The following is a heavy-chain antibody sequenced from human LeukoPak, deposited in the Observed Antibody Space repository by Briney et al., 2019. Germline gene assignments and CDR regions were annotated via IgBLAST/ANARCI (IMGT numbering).Heavy chain of an antibody. CDR1: GFTFNNYA. CDR3: ARDENYYDSSGYSRDAFDI. J-gene: IGHJ3*02. Sequence: GGSLRLSCAASGFTFNNYAMSWVRQAPGKGLVWVANIKQDGSEKYYVDSVKGRFTISRDNAKNSLYLQMNSLRAEDTAVYYCARDENYYDSSGYSRDAFDIWGQGTMVTVSS. CDR2: IKQDGSEK. D-gene: IGHD3-22*01. V-gene: IGHV3-7*01.